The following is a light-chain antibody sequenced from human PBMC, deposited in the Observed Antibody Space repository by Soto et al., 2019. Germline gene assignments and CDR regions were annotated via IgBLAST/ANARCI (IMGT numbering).Light chain of an antibody. CDR1: GIDVGAYNY. CDR3: CSYAGSKGV. V-gene: IGLV2-8*01. Sequence: QSALTQPPSASGSLRQSVTISCTGTGIDVGAYNYVSWYQQYPGKAPKLILYEVSKRPSGVPDRFSGSKSGNTASLTVSGLLPEDEAIYYCCSYAGSKGVFGTGTKLTVL. CDR2: EVS. J-gene: IGLJ1*01.